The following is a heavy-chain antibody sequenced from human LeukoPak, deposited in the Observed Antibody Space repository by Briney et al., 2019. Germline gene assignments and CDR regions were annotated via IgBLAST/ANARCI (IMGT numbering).Heavy chain of an antibody. D-gene: IGHD1-26*01. V-gene: IGHV1-2*02. Sequence: ASLKVSCKASGYTFTNYAISWVRQAPGQGLEWMGWINPNNGGTNYAQKFQGRVTMTRDTSISTAYMELSRLRSDDTAVYYCARGYALYSGRYIDFDYWGQGTLVTVSS. J-gene: IGHJ4*02. CDR1: GYTFTNYA. CDR3: ARGYALYSGRYIDFDY. CDR2: INPNNGGT.